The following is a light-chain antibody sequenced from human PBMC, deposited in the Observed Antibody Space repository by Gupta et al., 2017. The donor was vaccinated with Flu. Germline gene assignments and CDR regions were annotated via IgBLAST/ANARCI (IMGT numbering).Light chain of an antibody. CDR1: SPNIGTNT. CDR3: EAWDDSRGGFYV. CDR2: SNN. Sequence: SVLPQPPSTSATPAQRVTISCSGSSPNIGTNTVNWYQQHPGTAPRLLIYSNNQRHSGVPDRFSGSKSGTSAALAISGLQLEDEADYYCEAWDDSRGGFYVFGTGTKFTVL. V-gene: IGLV1-44*01. J-gene: IGLJ1*01.